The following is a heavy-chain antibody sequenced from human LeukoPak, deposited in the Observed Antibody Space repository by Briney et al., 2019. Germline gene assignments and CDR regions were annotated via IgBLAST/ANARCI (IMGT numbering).Heavy chain of an antibody. Sequence: GGSLRLSCEASGFIFSTSWMYWVRQAPGKGLEWMGIIYPGDSDTRYSPSFQGQVTISADKSISTAYLQWSTLKASDTAKYYCARRGGGLDYGGHYGAFDIWGQGTMVTVSS. J-gene: IGHJ3*02. CDR1: GFIFSTSW. D-gene: IGHD4-23*01. CDR3: ARRGGGLDYGGHYGAFDI. V-gene: IGHV5-51*01. CDR2: IYPGDSDT.